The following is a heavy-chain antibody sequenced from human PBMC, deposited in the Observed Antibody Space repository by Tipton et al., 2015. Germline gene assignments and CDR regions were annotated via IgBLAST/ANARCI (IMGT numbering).Heavy chain of an antibody. CDR3: AREVTGDFDS. Sequence: TLSLTCTVSGVSISSYSWSWIRQPPGKGLEWIGYIYYSGSAYYSPSLKSRVTISVDTSNNQFSLELRSVTAADTAVYYCAREVTGDFDSWGQGTLVTVSS. CDR2: IYYSGSA. CDR1: GVSISSYS. D-gene: IGHD2-21*02. V-gene: IGHV4-59*01. J-gene: IGHJ4*02.